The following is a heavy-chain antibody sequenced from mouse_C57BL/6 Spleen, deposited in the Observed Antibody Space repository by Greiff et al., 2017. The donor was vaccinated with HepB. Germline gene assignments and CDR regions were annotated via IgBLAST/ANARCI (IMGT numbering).Heavy chain of an antibody. D-gene: IGHD4-1*01. V-gene: IGHV3-6*01. Sequence: EVQLVESGPGLVKPSQSLSLTCSVTGYSITSGYYWNWIRQFPGNKLEWMGYISYDGSNNYNPSLKNRISITRDTSKNQFFLKLNSVTTEDTATYYCAREGDWDERNAMDYWGQGTSVTVSS. J-gene: IGHJ4*01. CDR2: ISYDGSN. CDR1: GYSITSGYY. CDR3: AREGDWDERNAMDY.